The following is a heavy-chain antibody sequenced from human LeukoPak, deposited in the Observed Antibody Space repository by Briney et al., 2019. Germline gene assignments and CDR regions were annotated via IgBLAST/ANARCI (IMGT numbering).Heavy chain of an antibody. Sequence: ASVNVSCKTSGSTFSSFYIHWVGQAPGQGLEWMGWINPNSGGTNNAQKFQGRVTMTRDKSSCTAYMELSSLTSDDAAVFYCARVFSNYANTAEYFQHWGQGTLVTVSS. CDR1: GSTFSSFY. V-gene: IGHV1-2*02. J-gene: IGHJ1*01. D-gene: IGHD4-11*01. CDR3: ARVFSNYANTAEYFQH. CDR2: INPNSGGT.